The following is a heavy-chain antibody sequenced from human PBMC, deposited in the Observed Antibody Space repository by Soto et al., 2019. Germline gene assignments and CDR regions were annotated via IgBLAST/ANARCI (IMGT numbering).Heavy chain of an antibody. V-gene: IGHV3-15*01. CDR2: IKSKTDGGTT. Sequence: GGSLRLSCAASGFTFSNAWMSWVRQAPGKGLEWVGRIKSKTDGGTTDYAAPVKGRFTISRDDSKNTLYLQMNSLKTEDTAVYYCTTDPLNMITFGGVIEFDYWGQGTLVTVSS. D-gene: IGHD3-16*02. J-gene: IGHJ4*02. CDR3: TTDPLNMITFGGVIEFDY. CDR1: GFTFSNAW.